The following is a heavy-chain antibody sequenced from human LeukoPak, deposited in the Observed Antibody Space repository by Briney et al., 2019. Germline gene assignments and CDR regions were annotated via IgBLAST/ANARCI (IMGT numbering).Heavy chain of an antibody. CDR1: GFTFSSFS. CDR2: ISSSSDYI. J-gene: IGHJ5*02. V-gene: IGHV3-21*01. D-gene: IGHD5-18*01. CDR3: ARDLHGYKSDYGWFDP. Sequence: GGSLRLSCAASGFTFSSFSMNWVRQAPGKGLEWVSSISSSSDYIHYADSVKGRFTISRDNAKNSLYLQMNSLRAEDTAVYYCARDLHGYKSDYGWFDPWGQGTLVTVSS.